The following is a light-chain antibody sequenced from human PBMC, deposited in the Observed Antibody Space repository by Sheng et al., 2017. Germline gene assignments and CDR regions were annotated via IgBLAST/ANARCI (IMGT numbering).Light chain of an antibody. Sequence: QSALTQPASVSGSPGQSITISCTGTSSDVGGYNYVSWYQQHPGKAPKLMIYDVSNRPSGVSNRFSGSKSGNTASLTISGLQAEDEADYYCSSYISGSYSLVMVFGTGTKVTVL. V-gene: IGLV2-14*03. CDR2: DVS. J-gene: IGLJ1*01. CDR1: SSDVGGYNY. CDR3: SSYISGSYSLVMV.